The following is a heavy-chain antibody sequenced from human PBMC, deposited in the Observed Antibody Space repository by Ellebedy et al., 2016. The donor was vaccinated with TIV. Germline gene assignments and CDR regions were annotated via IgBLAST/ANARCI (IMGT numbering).Heavy chain of an antibody. CDR2: IKEDGSEE. V-gene: IGHV3-7*03. Sequence: PGGSLRLSFAASRFTFSLNWMYWVGQAPGKGLEWLANIKEDGSEEYYVDSVKGRFTISRDNAKNSLYLQMNSLRAEDTAVYYCVRDLHWSYLDWGQGTLVTVSS. J-gene: IGHJ4*02. CDR3: VRDLHWSYLD. D-gene: IGHD1-7*01. CDR1: RFTFSLNW.